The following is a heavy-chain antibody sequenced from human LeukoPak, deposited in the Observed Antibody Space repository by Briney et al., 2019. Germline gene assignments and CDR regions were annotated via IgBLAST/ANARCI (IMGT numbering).Heavy chain of an antibody. CDR2: ISDSGRST. D-gene: IGHD5-24*01. V-gene: IGHV3-23*01. J-gene: IGHJ4*02. Sequence: GGSLRLSCAASGFTFSSYWMSWVRQAPGKGLEWVSAISDSGRSTYYLDSVKGRFSISRDNSKNTLFLQMNSLRAEDTAVYYCAKRGMTTIKEGFDYWGQGTLVTVSS. CDR3: AKRGMTTIKEGFDY. CDR1: GFTFSSYW.